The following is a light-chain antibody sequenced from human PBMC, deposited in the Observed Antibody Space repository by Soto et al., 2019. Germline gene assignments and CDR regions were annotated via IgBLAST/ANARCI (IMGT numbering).Light chain of an antibody. CDR1: QSVSSY. V-gene: IGKV3-11*01. Sequence: EIVLTQSPATLSLSPGEGAPLSCRASQSVSSYLAWYQQKPGQAPRLLIYDASNRATGIPARFSGSGSGTDFTLIISSLEPEDFAVYYCQQRSNWPVTFGLGTKVEV. CDR2: DAS. CDR3: QQRSNWPVT. J-gene: IGKJ1*01.